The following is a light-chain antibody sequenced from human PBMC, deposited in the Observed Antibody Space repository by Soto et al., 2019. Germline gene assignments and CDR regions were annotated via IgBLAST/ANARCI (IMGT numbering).Light chain of an antibody. CDR2: GAS. CDR1: QSFSSW. CDR3: QHYNSYSEA. V-gene: IGKV3-15*01. J-gene: IGKJ1*01. Sequence: EIVMTQSPATLSVSPGDRVTLSCRASQSFSSWLAWYQQKPGQSPRLLIYGASTRATGIPARFSGSGSGTEFTLTISSLQPDDFATYYCQHYNSYSEAFGQGTKVDIK.